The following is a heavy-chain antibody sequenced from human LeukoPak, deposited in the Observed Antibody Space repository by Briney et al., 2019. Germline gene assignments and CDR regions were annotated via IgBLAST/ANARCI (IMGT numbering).Heavy chain of an antibody. D-gene: IGHD2-2*01. Sequence: GGSLRLSCAASGFTFSSYAMSWVRQAPGKGLEWVSAISGSGGSTYYADSVKGRFTISRDNSKDTLYLQMNSLRAEDTAVYYCAKDPHAKVVPAAIVYWGQGTLVTVSS. CDR2: ISGSGGST. CDR1: GFTFSSYA. J-gene: IGHJ4*02. V-gene: IGHV3-23*01. CDR3: AKDPHAKVVPAAIVY.